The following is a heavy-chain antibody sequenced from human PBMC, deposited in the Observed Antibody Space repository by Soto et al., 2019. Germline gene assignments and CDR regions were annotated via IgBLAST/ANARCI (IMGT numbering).Heavy chain of an antibody. CDR2: IWYDGSNK. V-gene: IGHV3-33*01. Sequence: QVQLVEPGGGVVQPGRSLSLSCAASGFTFSSYGMHWVRQAPGKGLEWVAVIWYDGSNKYYADSVKGRFTISRDNSKNTLYLQMNSLRAEDTAVYYCARDLKLAYFDYWGQGTLVTVSS. J-gene: IGHJ4*02. CDR1: GFTFSSYG. D-gene: IGHD3-3*02. CDR3: ARDLKLAYFDY.